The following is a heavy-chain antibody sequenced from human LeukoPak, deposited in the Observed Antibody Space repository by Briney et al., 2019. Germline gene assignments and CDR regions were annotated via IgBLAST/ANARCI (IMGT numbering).Heavy chain of an antibody. CDR3: ARHLPVDGVDLPDY. J-gene: IGHJ4*02. CDR1: GGSISSSSYY. CDR2: IYYSGST. Sequence: PSETLSLTCTVSGGSISSSSYYWGWIRQPPGKGLDWIGSIYYSGSTYYNPSLKSRVTISVDTSKNQFSLKLSSVTAADTAVYYCARHLPVDGVDLPDYWGQGTLVTVSS. D-gene: IGHD2-8*02. V-gene: IGHV4-39*01.